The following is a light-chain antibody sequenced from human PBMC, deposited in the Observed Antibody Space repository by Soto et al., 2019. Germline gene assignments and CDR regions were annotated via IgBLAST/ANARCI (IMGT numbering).Light chain of an antibody. CDR2: KAS. V-gene: IGKV1-5*03. CDR1: QSISSW. J-gene: IGKJ5*01. CDR3: QQYNSYSAAIT. Sequence: PSTLSGSVGDRVTITCRASQSISSWLAWYQQKPGKAPKLLIYKASSLESGVPSRFSGSGSGTEFTLTISSLQPDDFATYYCQQYNSYSAAITFGQGTRLEIK.